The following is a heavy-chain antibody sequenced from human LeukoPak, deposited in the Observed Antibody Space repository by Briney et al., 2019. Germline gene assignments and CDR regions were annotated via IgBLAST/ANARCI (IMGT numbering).Heavy chain of an antibody. Sequence: ASVKVSCKASGYTFTSYYMHWVRQAPGQGLEWMGIINPSGGSTSYAQKFQGRVTMTRDTSISTAYMELSRLRSDDTAVYYCARDSHIVGATYYFDYWGQGTLVTVSS. CDR1: GYTFTSYY. D-gene: IGHD1-26*01. CDR3: ARDSHIVGATYYFDY. V-gene: IGHV1-46*01. CDR2: INPSGGST. J-gene: IGHJ4*02.